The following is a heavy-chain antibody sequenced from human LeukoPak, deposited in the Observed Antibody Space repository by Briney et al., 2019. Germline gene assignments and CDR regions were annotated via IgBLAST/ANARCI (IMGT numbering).Heavy chain of an antibody. D-gene: IGHD6-19*01. CDR1: GFTFSTYD. J-gene: IGHJ4*02. CDR2: IGTAGDT. Sequence: PGGSLRLSCAASGFTFSTYDMHWVRQVPGKGLEWVSGIGTAGDTYYADSIKGRFTFSRENAKNSLFLQMNGLRVGDTAVYYCARVEGGWYGYSLVDYWGQGTLVTVSS. CDR3: ARVEGGWYGYSLVDY. V-gene: IGHV3-13*01.